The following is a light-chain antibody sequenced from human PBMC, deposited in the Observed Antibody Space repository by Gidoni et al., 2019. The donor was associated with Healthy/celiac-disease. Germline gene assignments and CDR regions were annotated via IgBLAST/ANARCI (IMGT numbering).Light chain of an antibody. Sequence: EIVLTQSPATRSLSPGERATLACRASQSVSSYLAWYQQKPGQAPRLLIYDASNRATGIPARFSGSGSGTDLTLTISSLEPEDFAVYYCQQRSNWPSITFXHXTRLEIK. CDR3: QQRSNWPSIT. J-gene: IGKJ5*01. CDR2: DAS. CDR1: QSVSSY. V-gene: IGKV3-11*01.